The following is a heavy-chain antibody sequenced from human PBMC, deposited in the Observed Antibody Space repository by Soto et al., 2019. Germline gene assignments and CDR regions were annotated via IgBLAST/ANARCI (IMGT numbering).Heavy chain of an antibody. V-gene: IGHV3-30-3*01. CDR2: ISYDGNNK. D-gene: IGHD2-2*01. J-gene: IGHJ4*02. Sequence: QVQLVESGGGVVQPGRSLRLSCAASGFIFSSYAMNWVRQAPGKGLEWVALISYDGNNKYYTDSVKGRFTISRDNSKSALYLLMNSLRPEDTSVYYCAKCSSTSCHLGSDYWGQGTLVTVSS. CDR1: GFIFSSYA. CDR3: AKCSSTSCHLGSDY.